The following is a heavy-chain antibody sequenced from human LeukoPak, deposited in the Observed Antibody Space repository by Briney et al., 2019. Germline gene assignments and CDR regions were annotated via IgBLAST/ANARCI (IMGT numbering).Heavy chain of an antibody. Sequence: PSETLSLTCAVYGGSFSGYYWSWIRQPPGKGLEWIGEINHSGSTNYNPSLKSRVTISVHTSKNQFSLKLSSVTAADTAVYYCARGHVLRYFDWLLGDAFDIWGQGTMVTVSS. D-gene: IGHD3-9*01. CDR2: INHSGST. CDR1: GGSFSGYY. J-gene: IGHJ3*02. CDR3: ARGHVLRYFDWLLGDAFDI. V-gene: IGHV4-34*01.